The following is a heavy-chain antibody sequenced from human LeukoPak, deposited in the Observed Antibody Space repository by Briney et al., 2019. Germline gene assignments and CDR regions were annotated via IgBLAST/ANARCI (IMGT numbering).Heavy chain of an antibody. D-gene: IGHD1-26*01. CDR1: GGSISSYY. V-gene: IGHV4-59*08. CDR3: ARGWDGGAFDI. CDR2: IYYSGST. Sequence: SETLSLTCTVSGGSISSYYWSWIRQPPGKGLEWIGYIYYSGSTNYNPSLKSRVTISVDTSKNQFSLKLSSVTAADTAVYYCARGWDGGAFDIWGQGTMVTVSS. J-gene: IGHJ3*02.